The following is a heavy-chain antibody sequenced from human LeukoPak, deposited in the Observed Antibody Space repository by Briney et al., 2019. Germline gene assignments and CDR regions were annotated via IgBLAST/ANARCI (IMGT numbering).Heavy chain of an antibody. Sequence: GGSLRLSCTASGFTFSYYWMHWVRQAPGKGLEWVAVIWYDGSKKYYADSVKGRFTISRDNSKNTLYLQMNSLRAEDTAVYYCAKDGPLAVAGTLDYYYYYGMDVWGQGTTVTVSS. V-gene: IGHV3-33*03. CDR3: AKDGPLAVAGTLDYYYYYGMDV. D-gene: IGHD6-19*01. CDR2: IWYDGSKK. J-gene: IGHJ6*02. CDR1: GFTFSYYW.